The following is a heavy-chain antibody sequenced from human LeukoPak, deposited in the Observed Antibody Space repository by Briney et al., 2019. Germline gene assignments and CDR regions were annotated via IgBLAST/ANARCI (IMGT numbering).Heavy chain of an antibody. Sequence: GVSLRLSCAASGFTFSIHAMSWVRQAPGKGLEWGSTISGSGGTTYYADSVKGRLTISRDNSKKTLYLQVHSQRAEDTAIYYCAKRHSSSWYNFEYWGQGTLVTVSS. J-gene: IGHJ4*02. CDR3: AKRHSSSWYNFEY. D-gene: IGHD6-13*01. CDR2: ISGSGGTT. V-gene: IGHV3-23*01. CDR1: GFTFSIHA.